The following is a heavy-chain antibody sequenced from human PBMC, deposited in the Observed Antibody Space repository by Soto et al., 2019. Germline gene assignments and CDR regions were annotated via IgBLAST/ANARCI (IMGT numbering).Heavy chain of an antibody. J-gene: IGHJ6*02. CDR2: INHSGST. D-gene: IGHD6-13*01. Sequence: SETLSLTCAVYGGSFSGYYWSWIRQPPGKGLEWIGEINHSGSTNYNPSLKSRVTISVDTSKHQFSLKLSSVTAADTAVYYCASSSSWYDYYGMDVWGQGTTVIAP. CDR3: ASSSSWYDYYGMDV. V-gene: IGHV4-34*01. CDR1: GGSFSGYY.